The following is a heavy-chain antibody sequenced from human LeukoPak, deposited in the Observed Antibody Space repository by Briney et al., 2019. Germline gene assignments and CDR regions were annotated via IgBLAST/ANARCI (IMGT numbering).Heavy chain of an antibody. CDR2: ISSSSSTI. V-gene: IGHV3-48*04. D-gene: IGHD6-19*01. CDR3: ARDNPSPGYSSGWPDAFDI. Sequence: GGSLRLSCAASGFTFSSYSMNWVRQAPGKGLEWVLYISSSSSTIYYADSVKGRFTISRDNAKNSLYLQMNSLRAEDTAVYYCARDNPSPGYSSGWPDAFDIWGQGTMVTVSS. J-gene: IGHJ3*02. CDR1: GFTFSSYS.